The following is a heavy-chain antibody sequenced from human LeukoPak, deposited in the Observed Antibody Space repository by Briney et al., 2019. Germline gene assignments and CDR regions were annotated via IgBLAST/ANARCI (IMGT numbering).Heavy chain of an antibody. CDR3: ANEGDGFDL. CDR1: GYALSGLS. V-gene: IGHV1-24*01. CDR2: FEPEEGKT. Sequence: ASVKVSCKASGYALSGLSIHWVRQSPGKGLEWMGGFEPEEGKTIYAQTFQGRLSMTEDTSTDTALMELSTLESEDTAVYYCANEGDGFDLWGRGTMVTVSS. J-gene: IGHJ3*01.